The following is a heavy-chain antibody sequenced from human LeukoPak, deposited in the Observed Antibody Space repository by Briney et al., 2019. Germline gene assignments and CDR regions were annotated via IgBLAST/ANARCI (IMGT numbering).Heavy chain of an antibody. J-gene: IGHJ4*02. CDR2: VSGSGGST. CDR3: AKDQGQWLVVYFDY. V-gene: IGHV3-23*01. D-gene: IGHD6-19*01. CDR1: GFTFSSYA. Sequence: PXGSLXXXCAASGFTFSSYAMTXVRQAPGKGXXWVSGVSGSGGSTYYADSVKGRFTISRDNSKNTLSLQMSSLRAEDTAVYYCAKDQGQWLVVYFDYWGQGTLVTVSS.